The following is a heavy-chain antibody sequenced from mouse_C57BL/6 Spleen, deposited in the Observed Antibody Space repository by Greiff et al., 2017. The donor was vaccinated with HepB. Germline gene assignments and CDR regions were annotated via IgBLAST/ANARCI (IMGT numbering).Heavy chain of an antibody. Sequence: DVKLVESGGGLVKPGGSLKLSCAASGFTFSDYGMHWVRQAPEKGLEWVAYISSGSSTIYYADTVKGRFTISRDNAKNTLFLQMTSLRSEDTAMYYCARRDGYYVRGYFDVWGTGTTVTVSS. CDR2: ISSGSSTI. CDR3: ARRDGYYVRGYFDV. CDR1: GFTFSDYG. J-gene: IGHJ1*03. D-gene: IGHD2-3*01. V-gene: IGHV5-17*01.